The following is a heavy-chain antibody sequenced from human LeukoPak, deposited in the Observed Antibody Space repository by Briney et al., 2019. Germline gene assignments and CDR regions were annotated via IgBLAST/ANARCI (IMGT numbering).Heavy chain of an antibody. V-gene: IGHV4-59*01. Sequence: SETLSLTCTVSGGSISSYYWGWIRQPPGKGLEWIGYIYYSGSTNYNPSLKSRVTISVDTSKNQFSLKLSSVTAADTAVYYCARASGYSYGYFDYWGQGTLVTVSS. CDR3: ARASGYSYGYFDY. D-gene: IGHD5-18*01. CDR1: GGSISSYY. J-gene: IGHJ4*02. CDR2: IYYSGST.